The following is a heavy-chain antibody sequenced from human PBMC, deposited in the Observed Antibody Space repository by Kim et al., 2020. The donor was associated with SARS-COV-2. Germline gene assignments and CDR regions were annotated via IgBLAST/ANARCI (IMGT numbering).Heavy chain of an antibody. CDR1: GGSVSSGSYY. V-gene: IGHV4-61*01. CDR2: IYYSGST. D-gene: IGHD4-17*01. Sequence: SETLSLTCTVSGGSVSSGSYYWSWIRQPPGKGLEWIGYIYYSGSTNYNPSLKSRVTISVDTSKNQFSLKLSSVTAADTAVYYCARERGGIGVYGDYVRAWGYYYGMDVWGQGTTVTVSS. CDR3: ARERGGIGVYGDYVRAWGYYYGMDV. J-gene: IGHJ6*02.